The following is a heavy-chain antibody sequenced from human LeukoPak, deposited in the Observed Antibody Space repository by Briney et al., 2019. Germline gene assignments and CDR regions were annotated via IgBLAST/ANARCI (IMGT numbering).Heavy chain of an antibody. V-gene: IGHV4-34*12. CDR2: IIHSGST. J-gene: IGHJ6*03. D-gene: IGHD1-26*01. CDR3: ASQGHHGKIVGTTLSYFYMDV. CDR1: GGSFSGYY. Sequence: KTSETLSLTCAVYGGSFSGYYWSWIRHPPGKGLEGIGEIIHSGSTNYNPSLKSRVTISVDTSKNQFSLKLSSVTAADTAFYYCASQGHHGKIVGTTLSYFYMDVWGKGTTVTVSS.